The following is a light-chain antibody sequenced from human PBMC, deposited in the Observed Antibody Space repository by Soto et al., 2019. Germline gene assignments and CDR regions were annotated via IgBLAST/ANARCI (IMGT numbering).Light chain of an antibody. V-gene: IGKV2-24*01. CDR3: MQATQYRPYT. CDR2: KVS. Sequence: DIVLTQTPLSSPVTLGQPASISCRSSQSLVHSDENTYLSWFHQRPGQPPRLLIDKVSNRFSGVPDRFSGSGAGTDFTLKISRVEAEDVGIYFCMQATQYRPYTFGQGTKLEIK. CDR1: QSLVHSDENTY. J-gene: IGKJ2*01.